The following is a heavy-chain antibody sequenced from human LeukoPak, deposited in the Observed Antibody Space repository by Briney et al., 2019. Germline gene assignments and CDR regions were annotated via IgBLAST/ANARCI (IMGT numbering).Heavy chain of an antibody. Sequence: ASVKVSCKASGYTFTSYGISWVRQAPGQGLEWMGWISAYNGNTNYAQKLQGRVTMTPDTSTSTAYVELRSLRSDDTAVYYCARSFNRGAMIVVRPGAFDIWGQGTMVTVSS. CDR2: ISAYNGNT. CDR3: ARSFNRGAMIVVRPGAFDI. J-gene: IGHJ3*02. D-gene: IGHD3-22*01. CDR1: GYTFTSYG. V-gene: IGHV1-18*01.